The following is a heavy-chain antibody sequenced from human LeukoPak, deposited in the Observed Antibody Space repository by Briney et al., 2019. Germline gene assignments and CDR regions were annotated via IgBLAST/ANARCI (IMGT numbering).Heavy chain of an antibody. V-gene: IGHV4-59*08. CDR3: ARLVAAAEIDY. D-gene: IGHD6-13*01. J-gene: IGHJ4*02. Sequence: PSETLSITCTVSGGSISSYYWSWIRQPPGKGLEWIGYIYYSGSTNYNPSLKSRVTISVDTSKNQFSLKLSSVTAADTAVYYCARLVAAAEIDYWGQGTLVTVSS. CDR1: GGSISSYY. CDR2: IYYSGST.